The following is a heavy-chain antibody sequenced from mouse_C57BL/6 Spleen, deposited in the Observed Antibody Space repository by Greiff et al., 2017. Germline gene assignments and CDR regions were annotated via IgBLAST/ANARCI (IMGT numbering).Heavy chain of an antibody. CDR3: ARPSDYYGSSPGYFDV. CDR2: IHPNSGST. CDR1: GYTFTSYW. V-gene: IGHV1-64*01. Sequence: QVQLKQPGAELVKPGASVKLSCKASGYTFTSYWMHWVKQRPGQGLEWIGMIHPNSGSTNYNEKFKSKATLTVDKSSSTAYMQLSSLTSEDSAVYYWARPSDYYGSSPGYFDVWGTGTTVTVSS. J-gene: IGHJ1*03. D-gene: IGHD1-1*01.